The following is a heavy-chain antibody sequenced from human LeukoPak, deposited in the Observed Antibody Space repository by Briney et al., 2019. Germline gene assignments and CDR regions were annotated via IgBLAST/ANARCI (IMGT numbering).Heavy chain of an antibody. CDR1: GGSISRSSYY. Sequence: SETLSLTCSVSGGSISRSSYYWGWIRQTPGKGLEWIGSIHYSGTTYYNPSLSSRVTISVDLSKDQFSLKLTSVTAADTAVYYCARPYGAYLYHFDSWGQGTLVTASS. V-gene: IGHV4-39*01. CDR2: IHYSGTT. J-gene: IGHJ5*01. CDR3: ARPYGAYLYHFDS. D-gene: IGHD4-17*01.